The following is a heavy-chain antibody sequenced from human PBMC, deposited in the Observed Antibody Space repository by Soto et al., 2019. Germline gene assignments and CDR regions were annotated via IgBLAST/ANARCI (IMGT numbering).Heavy chain of an antibody. CDR3: ARFPNYCDYGFVV. V-gene: IGHV4-61*08. Sequence: SETLSLTCTVSGGSVSSGDYFWSWLRQSPGKRLEWIAYIYYSGSTNYNPSLKSRATTSVDTSKSQVSLTLTSMTAADAAVYYCARFPNYCDYGFVVWGQGTTVTVSS. D-gene: IGHD2-15*01. J-gene: IGHJ6*02. CDR1: GGSVSSGDYF. CDR2: IYYSGST.